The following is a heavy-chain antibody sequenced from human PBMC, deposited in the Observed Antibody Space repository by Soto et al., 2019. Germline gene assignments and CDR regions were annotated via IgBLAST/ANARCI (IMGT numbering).Heavy chain of an antibody. CDR3: AKEQLNWNDVS. CDR1: GFTFDDYA. CDR2: ISWNSGSI. V-gene: IGHV3-9*01. J-gene: IGHJ4*02. D-gene: IGHD1-1*01. Sequence: PGGSLRLSCAASGFTFDDYAMHWVRQAPGKGLEWVSGISWNSGSIGYADSVKGRFTISRDNAKNSLYLQMNSLRAEDTALYYCAKEQLNWNDVSWGQGTLVTVSS.